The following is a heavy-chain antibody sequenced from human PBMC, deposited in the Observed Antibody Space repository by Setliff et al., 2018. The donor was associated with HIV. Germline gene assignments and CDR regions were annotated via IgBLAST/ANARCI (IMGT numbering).Heavy chain of an antibody. D-gene: IGHD2-2*01. CDR3: ARTRGRAPVSYYFDN. V-gene: IGHV4-59*11. J-gene: IGHJ4*01. CDR2: IFYSGST. Sequence: SETLSLTCTVSRGSMNYHYWSWVRQPPGKGLEWIGTIFYSGSTDYNPSFQSRVTLSADTSKSQFSLKLSSVTAADTAVYYCARTRGRAPVSYYFDNWGQGRLVTVSS. CDR1: RGSMNYHY.